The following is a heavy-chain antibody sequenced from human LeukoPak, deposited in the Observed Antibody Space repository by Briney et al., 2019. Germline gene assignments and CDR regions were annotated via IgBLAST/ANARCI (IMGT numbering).Heavy chain of an antibody. CDR1: GGSISSSSYY. J-gene: IGHJ4*02. CDR2: IYYSGST. V-gene: IGHV4-39*07. Sequence: SETLSLTCTVSGGSISSSSYYWGWIRQPPGKGLEWIGSIYYSGSTYYNPSLKSRVTISVDTSKNQFSLKLSSVTAADTAVYYCARDSSDGGTSSYRQSDYWGQGTLVTVSS. CDR3: ARDSSDGGTSSYRQSDY. D-gene: IGHD3-16*02.